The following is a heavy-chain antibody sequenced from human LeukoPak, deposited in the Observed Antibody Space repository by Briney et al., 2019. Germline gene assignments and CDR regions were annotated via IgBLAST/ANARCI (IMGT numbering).Heavy chain of an antibody. J-gene: IGHJ6*03. D-gene: IGHD6-6*01. V-gene: IGHV3-20*04. CDR1: GFTFDDYG. Sequence: AGGSLRLSCAASGFTFDDYGMSWVRQAPGKGLEWVSGINWNGGSTGYADSVKGRFTISRDNAKNSLYLQMSSLRAEDTALYYCARSSSSSGGYYYMDVWGKGTTVTVSS. CDR3: ARSSSSSGGYYYMDV. CDR2: INWNGGST.